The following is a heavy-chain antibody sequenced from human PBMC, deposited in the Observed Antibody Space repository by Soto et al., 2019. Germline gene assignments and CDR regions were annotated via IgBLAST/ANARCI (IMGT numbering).Heavy chain of an antibody. J-gene: IGHJ6*02. CDR1: GGSISSGGYS. Sequence: QLQLQESGSGLVKPSQTLSLTCAVSGGSISSGGYSWSWIRQPPGKGLEWIGYIYHSGSTYYNPSLKSRVTISVDRSKNQFSLKLSSVTAADTAVYYCARAYSNYKGLYYYYGMDVWGQGTTVTVSS. D-gene: IGHD4-4*01. CDR3: ARAYSNYKGLYYYYGMDV. V-gene: IGHV4-30-2*01. CDR2: IYHSGST.